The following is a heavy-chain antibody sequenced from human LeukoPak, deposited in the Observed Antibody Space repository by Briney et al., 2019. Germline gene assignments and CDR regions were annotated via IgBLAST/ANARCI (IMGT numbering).Heavy chain of an antibody. CDR2: INHSGST. CDR3: ARGLTKASSPMV. D-gene: IGHD2-8*01. V-gene: IGHV4-34*01. CDR1: GGSFSGYY. J-gene: IGHJ4*02. Sequence: SETLSLTCAVYGGSFSGYYWSWIRQPPGKGLEWIGEINHSGSTNYNPSLKSRVTISVDTSENQFSLKLSSVTAADTAVYYCARGLTKASSPMVWGQGTLVTVSS.